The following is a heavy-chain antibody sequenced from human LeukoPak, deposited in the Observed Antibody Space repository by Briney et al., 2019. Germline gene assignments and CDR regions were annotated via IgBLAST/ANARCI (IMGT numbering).Heavy chain of an antibody. J-gene: IGHJ4*02. CDR2: INHSGST. Sequence: PSETLSLTCAVYGGSFSGYYWSWIRQPPGKGLEWIGEINHSGSTNYNPSLKSRVTISVDTSKNQFSLKLSSVTAADTAVYYCARSREWLNNFDYWGQGTLVTVSS. CDR3: ARSREWLNNFDY. D-gene: IGHD3-3*01. V-gene: IGHV4-34*01. CDR1: GGSFSGYY.